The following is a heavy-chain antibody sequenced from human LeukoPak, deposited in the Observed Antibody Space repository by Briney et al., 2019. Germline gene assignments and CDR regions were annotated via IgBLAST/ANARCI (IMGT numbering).Heavy chain of an antibody. V-gene: IGHV4-38-2*02. CDR1: GYSISSGYY. J-gene: IGHJ6*03. Sequence: PSETLSLTCTVSGYSISSGYYWGWIRPPPGKGLEWIGSVYHSGSTYYNPSLKSRVTISVDTSKNQFSLKLSSVTAADTAVYYCARSGVTARYYYYYYMDVWGKGTTVTVSS. CDR3: ARSGVTARYYYYYYMDV. CDR2: VYHSGST. D-gene: IGHD2-8*01.